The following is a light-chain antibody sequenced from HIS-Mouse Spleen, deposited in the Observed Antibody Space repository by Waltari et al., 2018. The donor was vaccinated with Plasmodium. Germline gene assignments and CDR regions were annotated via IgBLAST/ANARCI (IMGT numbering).Light chain of an antibody. CDR1: ALPKKY. J-gene: IGLJ3*02. Sequence: SYELTQPPSVSVSPGQTARITCSGDALPKKYAYWYQQKSGQAPLLVIYEDSKRPPGIPERFSGSSSGTMATLTISGAQVEDEADYYCYSTDSSGNHRVVGGGTKLTVL. CDR3: YSTDSSGNHRV. V-gene: IGLV3-10*01. CDR2: EDS.